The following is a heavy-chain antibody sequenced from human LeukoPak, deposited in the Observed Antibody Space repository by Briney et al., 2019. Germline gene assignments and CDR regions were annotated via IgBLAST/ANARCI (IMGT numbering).Heavy chain of an antibody. Sequence: SVKVSCKASGGTFSSYTISWVRQAPGQALEWMGRIIPILGIANYAQKFQGRVTITADKSTSTAYMELSSLRSEDTAVYYCARAYYDSSGYYPVYYYGIDVWGQGTTVTVSS. CDR1: GGTFSSYT. CDR3: ARAYYDSSGYYPVYYYGIDV. J-gene: IGHJ6*02. V-gene: IGHV1-69*02. CDR2: IIPILGIA. D-gene: IGHD3-22*01.